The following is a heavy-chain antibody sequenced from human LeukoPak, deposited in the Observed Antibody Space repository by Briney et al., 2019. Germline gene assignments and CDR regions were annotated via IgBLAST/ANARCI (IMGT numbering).Heavy chain of an antibody. CDR2: IYYSGST. D-gene: IGHD3-10*02. CDR1: GGSISSSSYY. J-gene: IGHJ4*02. CDR3: TFVRGVPKRPIDY. Sequence: SETLSLTCTVSGGSISSSSYYWGWIRQPPRKGLEWIGSIYYSGSTYYNPSLKSRVTISVDTSKNQFSLKLSSVTAADTAVYYCTFVRGVPKRPIDYWGQGTLVTVSS. V-gene: IGHV4-39*07.